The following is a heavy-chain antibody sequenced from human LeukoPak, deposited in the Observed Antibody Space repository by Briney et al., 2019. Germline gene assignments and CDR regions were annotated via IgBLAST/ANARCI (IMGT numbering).Heavy chain of an antibody. D-gene: IGHD3-10*01. Sequence: SVKVSCKASGGTFSSYAISWVRQAPGQGLEWMGGIIPIFGTANYAQKFQGRVTITTDESTSTAYMELSGLRSEDTAVYYCARDKGWFGELLSSYYYYYMDVWGKGTTVTVSS. V-gene: IGHV1-69*05. CDR1: GGTFSSYA. CDR2: IIPIFGTA. J-gene: IGHJ6*03. CDR3: ARDKGWFGELLSSYYYYYMDV.